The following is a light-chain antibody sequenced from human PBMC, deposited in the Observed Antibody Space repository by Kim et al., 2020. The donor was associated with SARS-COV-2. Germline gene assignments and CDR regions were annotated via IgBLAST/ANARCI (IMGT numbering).Light chain of an antibody. CDR1: QGLVYSDGNIF. V-gene: IGKV2-30*01. J-gene: IGKJ3*01. CDR2: KVS. CDR3: MQGTHWPFT. Sequence: DVVMTQSPLSLAVTLGQPASISCRSSQGLVYSDGNIFLNWFHQRPGQSPRRLIYKVSERDSGVPDRFSGSWSGTDFTLKISRVEAEDVGVYYCMQGTHWPFTFGPGTKVDIK.